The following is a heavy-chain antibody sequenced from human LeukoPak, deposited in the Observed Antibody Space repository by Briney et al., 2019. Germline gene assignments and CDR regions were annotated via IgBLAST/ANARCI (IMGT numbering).Heavy chain of an antibody. V-gene: IGHV3-30*18. CDR3: AKGEIGGSGYNDAFDI. CDR2: ISYDGSNK. D-gene: IGHD3-22*01. CDR1: GFTFSSYG. J-gene: IGHJ3*02. Sequence: GGSLRLSCAASGFTFSSYGMHWVRQAPGKGLEWVAVISYDGSNKYYADSVKGRFTISRDNSKNTLYLQMNSLRAEDTAVYYCAKGEIGGSGYNDAFDIWGQGTMVTVSS.